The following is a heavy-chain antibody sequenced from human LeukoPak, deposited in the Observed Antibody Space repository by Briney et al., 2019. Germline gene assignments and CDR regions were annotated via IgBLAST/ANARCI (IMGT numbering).Heavy chain of an antibody. D-gene: IGHD5-12*01. CDR2: ISSSSSYI. J-gene: IGHJ5*02. V-gene: IGHV3-21*01. Sequence: PGGSLRLSCAASEFSVGSNYMTWVRQAPGKGLEWVSSISSSSSYIYYADSVKGRFTISRDNAKNSLYLQMNSLRAEDTAVYYCARDWLPWGQGTLVTVSS. CDR3: ARDWLP. CDR1: EFSVGSNY.